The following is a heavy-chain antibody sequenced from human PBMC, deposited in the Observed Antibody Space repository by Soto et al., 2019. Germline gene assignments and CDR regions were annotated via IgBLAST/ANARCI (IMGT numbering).Heavy chain of an antibody. CDR2: ISGSGDST. CDR1: GFTLSDYA. D-gene: IGHD6-19*01. J-gene: IGHJ4*02. Sequence: GGSLRLSCAASGFTLSDYAMTWVRQGPGKGLEWVSAISGSGDSTYYTDSVNGRFTISRDNSKNTLYLQMNSLRAEDTAVYYCASRSSGWYFDYWGQGTLVTVSS. CDR3: ASRSSGWYFDY. V-gene: IGHV3-23*01.